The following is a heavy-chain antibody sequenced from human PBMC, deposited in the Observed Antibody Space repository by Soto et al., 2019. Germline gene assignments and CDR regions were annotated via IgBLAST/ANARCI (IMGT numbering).Heavy chain of an antibody. D-gene: IGHD6-19*01. V-gene: IGHV1-69*04. Sequence: GASVKVSCKATGGTFSSYTISWVRQAPGQGLEWMGRIIPILGIAKYAQKFQGRVTITADKSTSTAYMELSSLRSEDTAVYYCARDSPRYSSGWPFDYWGQGTLVTVSS. CDR2: IIPILGIA. J-gene: IGHJ4*02. CDR1: GGTFSSYT. CDR3: ARDSPRYSSGWPFDY.